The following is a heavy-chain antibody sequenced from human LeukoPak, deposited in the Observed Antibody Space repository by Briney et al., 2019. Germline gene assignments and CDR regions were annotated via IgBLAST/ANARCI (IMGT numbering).Heavy chain of an antibody. CDR2: FDPEDGET. CDR1: GYTLTELS. Sequence: ASVKVSCKVSGYTLTELSMHWVRQAPGKGLEWTGGFDPEDGETIYAQKFQGRVTMTEDTSTDTAYMELSSLRSEDTAVYYCATDLTMVRGTYGMDVWGKGTTVTVSS. V-gene: IGHV1-24*01. J-gene: IGHJ6*04. D-gene: IGHD3-10*01. CDR3: ATDLTMVRGTYGMDV.